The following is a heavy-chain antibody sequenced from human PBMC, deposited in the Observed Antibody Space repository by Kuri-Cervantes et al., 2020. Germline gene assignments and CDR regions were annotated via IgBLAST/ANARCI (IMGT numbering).Heavy chain of an antibody. J-gene: IGHJ4*02. CDR2: IYYSGST. CDR1: GGPISSSSYY. CDR3: ARQGGSQYYFDY. V-gene: IGHV4-39*01. Sequence: SETLSLTCTVSGGPISSSSYYWGWIRQPPGKGLGWIGSIYYSGSTYSNPSLKSRFTISVDTSKNQFSLKLSSVTAADTAVYYCARQGGSQYYFDYWGQGTLVTVSS. D-gene: IGHD1-26*01.